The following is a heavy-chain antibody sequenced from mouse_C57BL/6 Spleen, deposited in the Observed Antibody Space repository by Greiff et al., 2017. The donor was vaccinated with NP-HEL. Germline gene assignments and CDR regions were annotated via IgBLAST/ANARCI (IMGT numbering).Heavy chain of an antibody. V-gene: IGHV1-69*01. CDR2: IDPSDSYT. D-gene: IGHD1-1*01. CDR3: ARSLITFYYAMDY. CDR1: GYTFTSYW. Sequence: QVQLQQPGAELVMPGASVKLSCKASGYTFTSYWMPWVKQRPGQGLEWIGEIDPSDSYTNYNQKFKGKSTLTVDKSSSTAYMQLSSLTSEDSAVYYCARSLITFYYAMDYWGQGTSVTVSS. J-gene: IGHJ4*01.